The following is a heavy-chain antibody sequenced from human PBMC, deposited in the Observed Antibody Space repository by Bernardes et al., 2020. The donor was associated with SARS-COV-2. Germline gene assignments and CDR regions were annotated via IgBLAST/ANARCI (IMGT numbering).Heavy chain of an antibody. CDR2: INNYGSET. CDR3: VRDGLEFGEFFAT. Sequence: GGSLRLSRVASGFSLSRYWMSWVRQAPGKGLEWVANINNYGSETNYVDSGKGRFSISRHNAEKSLHLKMNGLRAEDTAVYYWVRDGLEFGEFFATWGQGALVTVSS. CDR1: GFSLSRYW. D-gene: IGHD3-10*01. V-gene: IGHV3-7*03. J-gene: IGHJ5*02.